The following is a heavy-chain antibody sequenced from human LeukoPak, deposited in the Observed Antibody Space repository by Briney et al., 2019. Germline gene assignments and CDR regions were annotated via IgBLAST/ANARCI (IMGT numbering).Heavy chain of an antibody. CDR3: AKDDDYGGNPGTADY. CDR1: GFTFSSYG. CDR2: IRYDGSNK. V-gene: IGHV3-30*02. D-gene: IGHD4-23*01. J-gene: IGHJ4*02. Sequence: PGGSLRLSCAASGFTFSSYGMHWVRQAPGKGLEWVAFIRYDGSNKYYADSVKGRFTISRDNSKNTLYLQMNSLRAEDTAVYYCAKDDDYGGNPGTADYWGQGTLVTVSS.